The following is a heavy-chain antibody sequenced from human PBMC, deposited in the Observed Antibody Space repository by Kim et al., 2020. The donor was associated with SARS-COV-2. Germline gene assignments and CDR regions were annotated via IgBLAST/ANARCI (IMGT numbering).Heavy chain of an antibody. CDR3: ARGPPAAIDY. CDR2: ISSSSSYI. D-gene: IGHD2-2*01. V-gene: IGHV3-21*01. J-gene: IGHJ4*02. Sequence: GGSLRLSCAASGFTFSSYSMNWVRQAPGKGLEWVSSISSSSSYIYYADSVKGRFTISRDNAKNSLYLQMNSRRAEDTAVYYCARGPPAAIDYWGQGTLVTVSS. CDR1: GFTFSSYS.